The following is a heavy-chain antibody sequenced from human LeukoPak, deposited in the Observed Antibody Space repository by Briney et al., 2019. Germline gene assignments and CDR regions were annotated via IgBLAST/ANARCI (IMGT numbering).Heavy chain of an antibody. D-gene: IGHD2-15*01. CDR3: ARGNSGSHFDY. Sequence: PGGSLRLSCAASGFTFSDYAMHWVRQAPGKGLEWVAVISYDGSNKFYADSVKGRFTISRDNSNNTLYMQTNSLRAADTAVYYCARGNSGSHFDYWGQGTLVTVSS. CDR2: ISYDGSNK. V-gene: IGHV3-30-3*01. CDR1: GFTFSDYA. J-gene: IGHJ4*02.